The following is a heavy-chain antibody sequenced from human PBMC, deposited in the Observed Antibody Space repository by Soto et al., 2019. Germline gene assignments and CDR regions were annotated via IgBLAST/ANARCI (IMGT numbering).Heavy chain of an antibody. CDR3: ATDDSSDFEYFDY. D-gene: IGHD3-22*01. CDR2: ISSSTYYT. J-gene: IGHJ4*02. V-gene: IGHV3-11*06. CDR1: GLSFSDHY. Sequence: GRSLSLSFAASGLSFSDHYMSWIRQAPGKGREWVSYISSSTYYTNYADSLKGRFTISRNNAKNSLYLNMNSLRAEDTAVYYRATDDSSDFEYFDYWGQGILVTVSS.